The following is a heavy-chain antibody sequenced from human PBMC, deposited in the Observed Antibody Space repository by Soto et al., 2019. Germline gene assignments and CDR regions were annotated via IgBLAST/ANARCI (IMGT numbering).Heavy chain of an antibody. CDR2: ISSSSSYI. Sequence: EVQLVESGGGLVKPGGSLRLSCAASGFTFSTYSMNWVRQAPGKGLEWVSSISSSSSYIYYADSVKGRFTISRDNAKNYLYLQMNSVRAEDTAVYYCERVVDYYDPYYYYGMDVWGQGTTVTVSS. J-gene: IGHJ6*02. CDR1: GFTFSTYS. V-gene: IGHV3-21*01. D-gene: IGHD3-22*01. CDR3: ERVVDYYDPYYYYGMDV.